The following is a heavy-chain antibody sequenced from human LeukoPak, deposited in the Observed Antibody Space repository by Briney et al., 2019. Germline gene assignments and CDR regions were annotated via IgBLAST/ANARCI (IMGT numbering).Heavy chain of an antibody. CDR2: IIPIFGTA. J-gene: IGHJ4*02. CDR3: ARGRGVGATTKFDY. D-gene: IGHD1-26*01. Sequence: ASVKVSCKASGGTFSSYAISWVRQAPGQGLEWMGGIIPIFGTANYAQKFQGRVTITADESTSTAYMELSSLRSEDTAVYYCARGRGVGATTKFDYWGQGTLVTVSS. V-gene: IGHV1-69*13. CDR1: GGTFSSYA.